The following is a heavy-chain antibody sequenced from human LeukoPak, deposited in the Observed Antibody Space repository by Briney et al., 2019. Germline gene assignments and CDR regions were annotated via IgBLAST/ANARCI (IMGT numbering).Heavy chain of an antibody. D-gene: IGHD2-2*01. CDR1: GYTFTGYY. V-gene: IGHV1-2*02. Sequence: GASVKVSCKASGYTFTGYYMRWVRQAPGQGLEWMGWINPNSGGTNYAQKFQGRVTMTRDTSISTAYMELSRLRSDDTAVYYCAREDIVVVPAATVDYWGQGTLVTVSS. CDR3: AREDIVVVPAATVDY. J-gene: IGHJ4*02. CDR2: INPNSGGT.